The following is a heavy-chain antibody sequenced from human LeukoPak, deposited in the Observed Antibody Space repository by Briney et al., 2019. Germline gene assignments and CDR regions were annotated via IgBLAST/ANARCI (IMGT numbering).Heavy chain of an antibody. Sequence: AGSLSLSCAVSGVSFSSFAMGWVRQSPGKGLEWLSTINGGGNTTFYAATVTGRFTTPRENSQTTLNLPMDSPRPDTQAIHYCTKELHVAVAVADYYYFYMDVWGRGTAVTVSS. V-gene: IGHV3-23*01. CDR1: GVSFSSFA. J-gene: IGHJ6*03. CDR2: INGGGNTT. CDR3: TKELHVAVAVADYYYFYMDV. D-gene: IGHD6-19*01.